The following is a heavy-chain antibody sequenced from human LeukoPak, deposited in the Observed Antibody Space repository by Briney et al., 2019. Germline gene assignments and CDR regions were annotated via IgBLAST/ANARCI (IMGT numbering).Heavy chain of an antibody. CDR2: ISAYNGNT. CDR1: GYTFTSYG. J-gene: IGHJ4*02. Sequence: ASVRVSCKVSGYTFTSYGISGVRQAPGQGLEWMGWISAYNGNTDYAQKLQGRVTMTTDTSTSTAYMELRSLRSDDTAVYYCARLRFLEWLSGDYWGQGTLVTVSS. V-gene: IGHV1-18*01. D-gene: IGHD3-3*01. CDR3: ARLRFLEWLSGDY.